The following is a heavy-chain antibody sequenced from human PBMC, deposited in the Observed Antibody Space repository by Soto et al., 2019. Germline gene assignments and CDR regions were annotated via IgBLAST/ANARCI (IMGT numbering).Heavy chain of an antibody. Sequence: DVQLLESGGGLVQPGGSLRLSCAASGFSFSKYAMIWVRQAPGKGQEWVSGITGSGGTIEYAASVKGRFTISRDNSKNTVDLQMNSLRAEDTALYYCAKETRGYSYGPFDYWGQGTLVTVSS. CDR2: ITGSGGTI. V-gene: IGHV3-23*01. J-gene: IGHJ4*02. CDR3: AKETRGYSYGPFDY. CDR1: GFSFSKYA. D-gene: IGHD5-18*01.